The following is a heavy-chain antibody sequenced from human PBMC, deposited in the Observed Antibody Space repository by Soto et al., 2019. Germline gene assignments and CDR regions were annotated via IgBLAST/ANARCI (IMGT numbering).Heavy chain of an antibody. CDR1: RVAFSKFI. V-gene: IGHV1-69*01. J-gene: IGHJ6*02. CDR3: AXVXXXSXXXYYYGMDV. CDR2: IIPIFGTA. Sequence: QAQLEQSGGEVKKPGSSVKVSCKASRVAFSKFIVTWVRQAPGLGLEWVGGIIPIFGTANYAQKFQGRVTITADESTSTSYMEVNNLRSEDTAVYYCAXVXXXSXXXYYYGMDVWGQGTTVTVSS.